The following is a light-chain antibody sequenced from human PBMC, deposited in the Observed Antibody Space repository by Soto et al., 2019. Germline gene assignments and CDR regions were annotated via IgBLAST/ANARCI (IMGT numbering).Light chain of an antibody. CDR1: QSISSW. Sequence: DIQMTQSPSTLSASVGDRVTITCRASQSISSWLAWYQQKPRKAPKLLIYKASSLESGVPSRFSGSGSGTEFTLTISSLQPDDLATYDCQQYNSFPTFGQGTKVEIK. CDR2: KAS. V-gene: IGKV1-5*03. J-gene: IGKJ1*01. CDR3: QQYNSFPT.